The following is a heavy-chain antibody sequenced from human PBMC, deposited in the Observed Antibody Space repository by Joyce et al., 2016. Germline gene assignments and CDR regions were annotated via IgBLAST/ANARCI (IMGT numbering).Heavy chain of an antibody. J-gene: IGHJ4*02. D-gene: IGHD5-18*01. V-gene: IGHV4-30-4*01. Sequence: QVQLQETGPGLVKPSQTLSLTCTVSGASITSGEHFWSWIRQTPGKGRESIVYMYYSGTTFYNPSLKSRVSKAVDTSKNQFSLNLNSVTATDTAVYYCARGRGYSYGIDYWGQGILVTVSS. CDR2: MYYSGTT. CDR1: GASITSGEHF. CDR3: ARGRGYSYGIDY.